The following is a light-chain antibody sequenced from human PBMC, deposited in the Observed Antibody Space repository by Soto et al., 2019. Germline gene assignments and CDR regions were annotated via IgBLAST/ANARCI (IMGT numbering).Light chain of an antibody. CDR1: QSVSSNY. V-gene: IGKV3-20*01. J-gene: IGKJ2*01. CDR2: VAS. Sequence: PGERATLSCRASQSVSSNYLAWYQQIPGQAPRLLIYVASSRATGIPDRFSGSGSGTDFTLTISRLEPEDFAVYYCQQYGSSPYTFGQGTKLEIK. CDR3: QQYGSSPYT.